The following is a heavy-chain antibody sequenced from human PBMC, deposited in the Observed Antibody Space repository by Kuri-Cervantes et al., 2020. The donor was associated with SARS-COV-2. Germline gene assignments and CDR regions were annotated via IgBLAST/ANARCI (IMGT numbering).Heavy chain of an antibody. D-gene: IGHD6-13*01. J-gene: IGHJ4*02. CDR1: GFTFSSSW. CDR2: IKCDGSEK. CDR3: AREDRAAAATFDY. Sequence: GGSLRLSCAASGFTFSSSWMHWVCQAPEKGLEWVADIKCDGSEKYYVDSVKGRLTISRDNAKNSLYLQVNSLRAEDMTVYYCAREDRAAAATFDYWGQGILVTVSS. V-gene: IGHV3-52*01.